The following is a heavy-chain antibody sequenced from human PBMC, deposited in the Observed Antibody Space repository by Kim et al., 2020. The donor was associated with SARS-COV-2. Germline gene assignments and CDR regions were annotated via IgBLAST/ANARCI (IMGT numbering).Heavy chain of an antibody. Sequence: GGSLRLSCAASGFTFSSYGMHWVRQAPGKGLEWVAVISYDGSNKYYADSVKGRFTISRDNSKNTLYLQMNSLRAEDTAVYYCAKVSTTASLYYYGMDVWGQGTTVTVSS. CDR1: GFTFSSYG. CDR3: AKVSTTASLYYYGMDV. CDR2: ISYDGSNK. V-gene: IGHV3-30*18. D-gene: IGHD4-17*01. J-gene: IGHJ6*02.